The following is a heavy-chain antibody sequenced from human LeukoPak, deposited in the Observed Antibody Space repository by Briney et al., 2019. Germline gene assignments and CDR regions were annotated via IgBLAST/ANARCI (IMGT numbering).Heavy chain of an antibody. CDR2: ISGSGGST. CDR1: GFTFSIYA. V-gene: IGHV3-23*01. J-gene: IGHJ6*02. D-gene: IGHD7-27*01. Sequence: GGSLRLSCAASGFTFSIYAMSWVRQAPGKGLEWVSAISGSGGSTYYADSVMGRFTISRVHSKNTLYLQMNSLRAEDTAVYYCARAWGFYYGMDVWGQGTTVTVSS. CDR3: ARAWGFYYGMDV.